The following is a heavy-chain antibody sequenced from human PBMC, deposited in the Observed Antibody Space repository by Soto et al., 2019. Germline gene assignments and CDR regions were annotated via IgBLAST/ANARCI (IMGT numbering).Heavy chain of an antibody. D-gene: IGHD3-10*01. V-gene: IGHV3-23*01. J-gene: IGHJ4*02. CDR2: ISGSGDSA. CDR1: RFTFSSYA. Sequence: LRLSCAASRFTFSSYAMSWVRQAPGKGLEWVSVISGSGDSANYADSVKGRFTISRDNSKNTLYLEMSNLRSEDTAVYYCAKIRDLVRGGFDYWGQGTLVTVSS. CDR3: AKIRDLVRGGFDY.